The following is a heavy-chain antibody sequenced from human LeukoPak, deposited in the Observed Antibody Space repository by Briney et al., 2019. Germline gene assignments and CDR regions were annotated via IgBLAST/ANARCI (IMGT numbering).Heavy chain of an antibody. CDR1: GYTFTTYG. V-gene: IGHV1-18*01. CDR2: ISAYNVDT. CDR3: ARGKGARDC. J-gene: IGHJ4*02. Sequence: ASVKVSCKASGYTFTTYGISWVRQAPGQGLEWMGWISAYNVDTNYAQTLQGRVTMTTDTSTSTAYMGLRSLRSDETAVYYCARGKGARDCWGQGTLVTVSS.